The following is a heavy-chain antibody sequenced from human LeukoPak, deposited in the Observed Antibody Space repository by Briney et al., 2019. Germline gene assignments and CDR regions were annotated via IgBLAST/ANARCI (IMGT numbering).Heavy chain of an antibody. J-gene: IGHJ4*02. CDR3: AKTSAGIRGGYFDY. CDR2: INDRGGNT. V-gene: IGHV3-23*01. Sequence: PGGSLRLSCAASGFTFCSYPMSWVPQAPGKGLEWGSLINDRGGNTYYADPVKGRFTISRDNSKNTLFLQMGSLRAEDTAVYYCAKTSAGIRGGYFDYWGQGTLVTVSS. CDR1: GFTFCSYP. D-gene: IGHD3-10*01.